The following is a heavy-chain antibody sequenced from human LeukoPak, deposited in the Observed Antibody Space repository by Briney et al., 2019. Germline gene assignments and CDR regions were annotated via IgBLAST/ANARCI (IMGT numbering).Heavy chain of an antibody. CDR3: ARDQSSPLTPYYYYGMDV. Sequence: ASVKVSCKASGYTFTSSYMHWVRQAPGQGLEWMAIINPSGGSTSYAQKFQGRVTITADESTSTAYMELSSLRSEDTAVYYCARDQSSPLTPYYYYGMDVWGQGTTVTVSS. D-gene: IGHD2-15*01. J-gene: IGHJ6*02. V-gene: IGHV1-46*01. CDR1: GYTFTSSY. CDR2: INPSGGST.